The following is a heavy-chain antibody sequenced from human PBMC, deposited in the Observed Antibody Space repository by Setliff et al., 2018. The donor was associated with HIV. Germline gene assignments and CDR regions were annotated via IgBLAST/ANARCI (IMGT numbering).Heavy chain of an antibody. CDR1: GFTFSRNW. CDR3: ARAALRYCTSTSCPRVDAFDI. CDR2: LNQDGSEK. J-gene: IGHJ3*02. Sequence: PGGSLRLSCAASGFTFSRNWMSWVRQAPGKGLEWVANLNQDGSEKYYVDSVKGRFTISRDNADNSLYLDMNSVRADDTAVYYCARAALRYCTSTSCPRVDAFDIWGQGTMVTVSS. D-gene: IGHD2-2*01. V-gene: IGHV3-7*03.